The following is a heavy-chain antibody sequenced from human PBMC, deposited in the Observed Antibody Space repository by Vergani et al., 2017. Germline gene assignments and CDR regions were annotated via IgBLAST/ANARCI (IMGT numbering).Heavy chain of an antibody. J-gene: IGHJ4*02. CDR3: AKGGSGRYLGYFDY. CDR2: ISWNSGSI. Sequence: EVQLVESGGGLVQPGRSLRLSCAASGFTFDDYAMHWVRQAPGKGLEWVSGISWNSGSIGYADSVKGRFTISRDNAKNSLYLQMNSLRAEDTALYYCAKGGSGRYLGYFDYWGQGTLVTVSS. V-gene: IGHV3-9*01. D-gene: IGHD1-26*01. CDR1: GFTFDDYA.